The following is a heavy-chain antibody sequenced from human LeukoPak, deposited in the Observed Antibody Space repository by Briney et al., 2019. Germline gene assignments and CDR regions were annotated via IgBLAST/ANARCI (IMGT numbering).Heavy chain of an antibody. CDR3: ARREPSKGATWSRGFDI. CDR1: GYRFSSFW. V-gene: IGHV5-51*01. J-gene: IGHJ3*02. CDR2: IYPADSDT. D-gene: IGHD1-26*01. Sequence: GESLKISCKVSGYRFSSFWIGWVRHMPGKGLEYMGIIYPADSDTRYSPSFQGQVTISADKSIDTAYLQWSSLKASDTAIYYCARREPSKGATWSRGFDIWGQGTMV.